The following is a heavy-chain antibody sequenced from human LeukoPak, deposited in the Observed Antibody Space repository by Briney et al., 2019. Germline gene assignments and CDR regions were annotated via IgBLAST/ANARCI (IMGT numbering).Heavy chain of an antibody. J-gene: IGHJ5*02. V-gene: IGHV5-51*01. D-gene: IGHD3-22*01. Sequence: GEALKISFKGSGFHFTAYWIAWVRPMPGKGLEWMGSSLPINSDTKFSPSFQGQVTISADTSSRTAYLQWNSLNTSDAAMYYCARHQYYYDSSGNYGWFDTWGQGTLVTVSS. CDR3: ARHQYYYDSSGNYGWFDT. CDR1: GFHFTAYW. CDR2: SLPINSDT.